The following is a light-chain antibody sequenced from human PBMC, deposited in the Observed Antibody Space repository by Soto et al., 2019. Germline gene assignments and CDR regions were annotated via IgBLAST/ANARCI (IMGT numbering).Light chain of an antibody. CDR2: GAS. Sequence: EIVMTQSPVTLSVSPGERATLSCRASQSISNTLAWYQQKPGQAPSLLIYGASTRATGIPARFSGTGSGTEFTLTISSLQSEDSAVYYCQQYKNWPPTYTFGQGTKLEIK. J-gene: IGKJ2*01. CDR3: QQYKNWPPTYT. V-gene: IGKV3-15*01. CDR1: QSISNT.